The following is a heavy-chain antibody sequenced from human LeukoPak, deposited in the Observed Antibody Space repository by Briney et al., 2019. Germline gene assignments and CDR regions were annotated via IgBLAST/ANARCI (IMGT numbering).Heavy chain of an antibody. CDR3: ARSLRSTYGAFDI. CDR1: GFTFSSHS. D-gene: IGHD4-17*01. V-gene: IGHV3-48*01. J-gene: IGHJ3*02. Sequence: GGSLRLSCAASGFTFSSHSMNWVRQAPGKGLEWVSYISSSSSTIYYADSVKGRFTISRDNAKNSLYLQMNSLRVEDTAVYYCARSLRSTYGAFDIWGQGTMVTVSS. CDR2: ISSSSSTI.